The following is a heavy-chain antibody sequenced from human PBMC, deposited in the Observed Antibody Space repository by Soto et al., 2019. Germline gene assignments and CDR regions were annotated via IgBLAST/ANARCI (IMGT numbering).Heavy chain of an antibody. D-gene: IGHD3-9*01. J-gene: IGHJ6*02. CDR2: IKQDGSEK. Sequence: GSLRLSCAASGFTFSSYWMSWVRQAPGKGLEWVANIKQDGSEKYYVDSVKGRFTISRDNAKNSLYLQMNSLRAEDTAVYYCARDRWVLRYFDWFPYYYGMDVWGQGTTVTVSS. CDR3: ARDRWVLRYFDWFPYYYGMDV. V-gene: IGHV3-7*01. CDR1: GFTFSSYW.